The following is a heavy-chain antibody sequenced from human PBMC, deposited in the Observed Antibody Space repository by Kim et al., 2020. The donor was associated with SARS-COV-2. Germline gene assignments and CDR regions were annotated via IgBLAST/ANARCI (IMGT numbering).Heavy chain of an antibody. CDR3: ARGTLSYSPY. J-gene: IGHJ4*02. CDR1: GYTFTSYD. D-gene: IGHD6-13*01. Sequence: VKVSCKASGYTFTSYDINWVRQATGQGLEWMGWMNPNSGNAGFAQRFQGRVTMTRSTSISTAYMELSSLRSDDTAVYYCARGTLSYSPYWGQGTLVTVSS. V-gene: IGHV1-8*01. CDR2: MNPNSGNA.